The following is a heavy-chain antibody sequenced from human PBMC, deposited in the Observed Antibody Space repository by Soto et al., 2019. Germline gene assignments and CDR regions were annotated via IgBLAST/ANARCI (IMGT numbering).Heavy chain of an antibody. D-gene: IGHD2-15*01. CDR2: ISAYNGNT. CDR3: ARGPPVVTRKDYYYGMDA. J-gene: IGHJ6*02. V-gene: IGHV1-18*01. CDR1: GYTFTSYG. Sequence: ASVKVSWNASGYTFTSYGISWGRQAPGQGLEWMGWISAYNGNTNYAQKLQGRVTMTTDTSTSTAYMELRSLRSDDTAVYYCARGPPVVTRKDYYYGMDAWGHGSTATVSS.